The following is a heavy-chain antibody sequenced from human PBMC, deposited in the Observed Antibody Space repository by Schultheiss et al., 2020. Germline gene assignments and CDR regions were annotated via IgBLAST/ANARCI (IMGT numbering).Heavy chain of an antibody. CDR3: ARDIVVVVAATHGNYYYYYGMDV. D-gene: IGHD2-15*01. CDR1: GYTFTSYY. CDR2: INPSGGST. V-gene: IGHV1-46*01. Sequence: ASVKVSKASGYTFTSYYMHWVRQAPGQGLEWMGWINPSGGSTSYAQKFQGRVTMTRDTSTSTVYMELSSLRSEDTAVYYCARDIVVVVAATHGNYYYYYGMDVWGQGTTVKVSS. J-gene: IGHJ6*02.